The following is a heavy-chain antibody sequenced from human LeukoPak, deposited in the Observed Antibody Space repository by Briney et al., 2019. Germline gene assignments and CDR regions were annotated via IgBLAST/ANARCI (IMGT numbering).Heavy chain of an antibody. Sequence: GESLKISCKGSGYSFTSYWIGWVRQMPGKGLEWMGIIYPGDSDTRYSPSFQGQVTISADKSISTVYLQWSSLKASDTAIYYCARGGYYDYVWGSYRYGGFDYWGQGTLVTVSS. D-gene: IGHD3-16*02. J-gene: IGHJ4*02. CDR3: ARGGYYDYVWGSYRYGGFDY. V-gene: IGHV5-51*01. CDR1: GYSFTSYW. CDR2: IYPGDSDT.